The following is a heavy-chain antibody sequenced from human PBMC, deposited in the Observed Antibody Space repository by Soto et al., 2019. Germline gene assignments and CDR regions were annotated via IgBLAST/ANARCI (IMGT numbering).Heavy chain of an antibody. V-gene: IGHV1-8*01. CDR3: ARVRQWLVGGAYDI. D-gene: IGHD6-19*01. CDR2: MNPNSGNT. J-gene: IGHJ3*02. CDR1: GYTFTSYD. Sequence: ASVKVSCKASGYTFTSYDINWVRQATGQGLEWMRWMNPNSGNTGYAQKFQGRVTMTRNTSISTAYMELSSLRSEDTAVYYCARVRQWLVGGAYDIWGQRTMVTVS.